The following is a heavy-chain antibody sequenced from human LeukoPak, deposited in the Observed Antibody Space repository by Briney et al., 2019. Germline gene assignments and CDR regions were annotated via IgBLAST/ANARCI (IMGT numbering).Heavy chain of an antibody. Sequence: SETLSLTCTVSGGSISGYYYNWIRQPPGKGLEWIGYIYYSGSTNYNPSLKSRVTISLNTSKNQFSLKLSSVTTADTAVYYCARSVVTLYWYFDLWGRGTLVTVSS. CDR1: GGSISGYY. CDR3: ARSVVTLYWYFDL. D-gene: IGHD4-23*01. J-gene: IGHJ2*01. V-gene: IGHV4-59*01. CDR2: IYYSGST.